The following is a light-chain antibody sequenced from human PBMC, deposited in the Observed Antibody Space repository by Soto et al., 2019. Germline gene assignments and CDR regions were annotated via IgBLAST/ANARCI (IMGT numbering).Light chain of an antibody. CDR2: GAS. CDR1: RTINTY. CDR3: QQTYSDIS. Sequence: DVRMTQSPSSLSASVGDTITITCRASRTINTYLNWFQQKPGEPPRLLIYGASTLHDGVPSGFSGSGSGADFTLTISGLQPEDVASYHCQQTYSDISFGGGTKV. J-gene: IGKJ4*01. V-gene: IGKV1-39*01.